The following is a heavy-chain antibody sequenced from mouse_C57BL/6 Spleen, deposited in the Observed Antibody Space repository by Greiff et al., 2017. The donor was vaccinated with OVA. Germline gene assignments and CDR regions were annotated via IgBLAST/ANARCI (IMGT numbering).Heavy chain of an antibody. CDR3: ARPKLTGYYFDY. CDR2: IHPNSGST. D-gene: IGHD4-1*01. V-gene: IGHV1-64*01. J-gene: IGHJ2*01. Sequence: QVQLKQPGAELVKPGASVKLSCKASGYTFTSYWMHWVKQRPGQGLEWIGMIHPNSGSTNYNEKFKSKATLTVDKSSSTAYMQLSSLTSEDSAVYYCARPKLTGYYFDYWGQGTTLTVSS. CDR1: GYTFTSYW.